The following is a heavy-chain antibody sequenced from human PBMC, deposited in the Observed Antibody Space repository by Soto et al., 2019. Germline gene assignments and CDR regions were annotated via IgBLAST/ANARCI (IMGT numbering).Heavy chain of an antibody. D-gene: IGHD2-2*01. CDR1: GXTFXSYA. CDR2: IIPISGTA. CDR3: ARSQGSSTSLEIYYYYYYGMDV. V-gene: IGHV1-69*01. Sequence: QVQLVQSGAEVKKPGSSVKVSCKASGXTFXSYAISWVRQAPGQGLEWMGGIIPISGTANYAQKFQGRVTITADESTSTAYMELSSLRSEDTAVYYCARSQGSSTSLEIYYYYYYGMDVWGQGTTVIVSS. J-gene: IGHJ6*02.